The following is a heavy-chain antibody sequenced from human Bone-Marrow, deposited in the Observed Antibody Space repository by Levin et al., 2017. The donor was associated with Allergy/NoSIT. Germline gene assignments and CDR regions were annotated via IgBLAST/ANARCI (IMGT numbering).Heavy chain of an antibody. CDR1: GFTFSDHY. J-gene: IGHJ4*02. D-gene: IGHD3-22*01. Sequence: AGGSLRLSCAASGFTFSDHYMDWVRQGPGKGLEWVGRILNKDNKFIKEYAASVKGRFSISRDDSKSALYLQMNSLKSEDTALYYCARGLGSLDVGYWGQGTLVTVSS. V-gene: IGHV3-72*01. CDR3: ARGLGSLDVGY. CDR2: ILNKDNKFIK.